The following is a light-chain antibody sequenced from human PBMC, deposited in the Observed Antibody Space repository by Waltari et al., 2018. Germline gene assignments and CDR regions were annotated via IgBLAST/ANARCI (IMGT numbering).Light chain of an antibody. CDR1: SSNIGAGYD. CDR3: QSYDSSLSGLGVV. CDR2: GNS. V-gene: IGLV1-40*01. J-gene: IGLJ2*01. Sequence: QSVLTQPPSVSGAPGQRVTISCTVSSSNIGAGYDVHWYQQLPGTAPKLLIYGNSNRPSGVPDRFSGSKSGTSASLAITGLQAEDEADYYCQSYDSSLSGLGVVFGGGTKLTVL.